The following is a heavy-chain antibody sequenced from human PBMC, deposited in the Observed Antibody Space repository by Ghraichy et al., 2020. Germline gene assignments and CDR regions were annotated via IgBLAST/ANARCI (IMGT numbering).Heavy chain of an antibody. D-gene: IGHD3-3*01. CDR2: INHSGST. V-gene: IGHV4-34*01. CDR3: ARAYVLRFLEWGYYGMDV. Sequence: SETLSLTCAVYGGSFSGYYWSWIRQPPGKGLEWIGEINHSGSTNYNPSLKSRVTISVDTSKNQFSLKLSSVTAADTAVYYCARAYVLRFLEWGYYGMDVWGQGTTVTVSS. CDR1: GGSFSGYY. J-gene: IGHJ6*02.